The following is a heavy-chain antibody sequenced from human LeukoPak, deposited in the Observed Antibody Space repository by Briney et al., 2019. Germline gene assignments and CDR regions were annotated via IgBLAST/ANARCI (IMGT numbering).Heavy chain of an antibody. Sequence: SETLSLTCTVSSGSITSGGYGWSWIRQHPVNGLDWFGYIYYSGSTYYNPSLKSRVTISIDTSTNPFSMKLSSVTAADTAVYYCAREDYGDRTEIDYWGQGTLVTVSS. CDR1: SGSITSGGYG. CDR2: IYYSGST. J-gene: IGHJ4*02. D-gene: IGHD4-17*01. V-gene: IGHV4-31*03. CDR3: AREDYGDRTEIDY.